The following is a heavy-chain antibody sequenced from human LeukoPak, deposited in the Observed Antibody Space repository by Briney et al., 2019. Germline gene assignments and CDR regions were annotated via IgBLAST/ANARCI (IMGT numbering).Heavy chain of an antibody. D-gene: IGHD1-26*01. CDR3: ARREWLRHERTGYYAFDA. CDR1: GFTFSRFW. V-gene: IGHV3-7*01. J-gene: IGHJ5*02. Sequence: GGSLRLSCAASGFTFSRFWMSWVRQAPDKGLEWVANINEDGSEAYYVGSVKGRFTISRDNPKNSVSLQMNSLRAEDTALYYCARREWLRHERTGYYAFDAWGQGTLVTVSS. CDR2: INEDGSEA.